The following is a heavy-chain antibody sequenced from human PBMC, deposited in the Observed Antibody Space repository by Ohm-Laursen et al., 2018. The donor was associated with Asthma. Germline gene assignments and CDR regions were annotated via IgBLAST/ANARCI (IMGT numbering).Heavy chain of an antibody. CDR2: ISYDSSLK. D-gene: IGHD3/OR15-3a*01. V-gene: IGHV3-30-3*01. CDR3: ARDVMDWYSPALDF. Sequence: SLRLSCAASGFSFRSYAMHWVRQAPGKGLEWLAVISYDSSLKYYADSVNGRFTIYRDDFKSTLYLQMNSLRADDTALYYCARDVMDWYSPALDFWGQGSLVTVSS. CDR1: GFSFRSYA. J-gene: IGHJ4*02.